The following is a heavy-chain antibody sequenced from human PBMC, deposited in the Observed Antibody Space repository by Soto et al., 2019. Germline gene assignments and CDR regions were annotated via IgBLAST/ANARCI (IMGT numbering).Heavy chain of an antibody. D-gene: IGHD4-17*01. V-gene: IGHV4-39*01. CDR2: ISSIGST. Sequence: PSETLSLTCTVSGASIISTTKYWGWIRQPPGRGLEWIGTISSIGSTYYNPSLEGRVTISVDTSKNQFSLKVTSVTAADTGLYYCARQDHGDYDFFFDYWGQGTLVTVSS. J-gene: IGHJ4*02. CDR3: ARQDHGDYDFFFDY. CDR1: GASIISTTKY.